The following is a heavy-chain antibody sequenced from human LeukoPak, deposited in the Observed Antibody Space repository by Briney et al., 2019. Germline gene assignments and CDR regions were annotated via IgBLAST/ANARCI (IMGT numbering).Heavy chain of an antibody. J-gene: IGHJ4*02. CDR2: ISGYNDNT. CDR1: GYTFSNFS. D-gene: IGHD4-17*01. V-gene: IGHV1-18*01. Sequence: GASVKVSCKASGYTFSNFSISWLRQAPGQGPEWMGCISGYNDNTYYAEKFQGRLSMATDTSTSTAYMDLSRLTSDDTAMYYCVRVCLFYGYSEPQDYWGQGTLVTVSS. CDR3: VRVCLFYGYSEPQDY.